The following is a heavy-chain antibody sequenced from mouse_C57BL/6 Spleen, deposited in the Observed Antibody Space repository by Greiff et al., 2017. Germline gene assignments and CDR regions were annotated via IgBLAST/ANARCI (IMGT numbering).Heavy chain of an antibody. J-gene: IGHJ2*01. V-gene: IGHV1-81*01. CDR3: AGIYYDYDYYFDY. CDR1: GYTFTSYG. CDR2: IYPRSGNT. Sequence: QVQLQQSGAELARPGASVKLSCKASGYTFTSYGISWVKQRPGQGLEWIGEIYPRSGNTYYNEKFKGKATLTADKSSSTAYMELRSLTSEDSAVYFCAGIYYDYDYYFDYWGQGTTLTVSS. D-gene: IGHD2-4*01.